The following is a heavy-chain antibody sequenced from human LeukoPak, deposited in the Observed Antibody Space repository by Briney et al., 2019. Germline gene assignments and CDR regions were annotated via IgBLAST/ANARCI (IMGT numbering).Heavy chain of an antibody. CDR3: ASSSYYDSSGYPLDY. D-gene: IGHD3-22*01. Sequence: GGSLRLSCAASGFTLSSYEMNWVRQAPGKGLEWVSYISSSGSSIYYADSVKGRFTVSRANAKNSLYLQMNSLRAEDTAVYYCASSSYYDSSGYPLDYWGQGTLVTVSS. CDR2: ISSSGSSI. CDR1: GFTLSSYE. V-gene: IGHV3-48*03. J-gene: IGHJ4*02.